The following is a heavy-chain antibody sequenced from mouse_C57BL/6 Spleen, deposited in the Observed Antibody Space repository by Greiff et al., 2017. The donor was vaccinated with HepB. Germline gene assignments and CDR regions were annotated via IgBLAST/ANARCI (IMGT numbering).Heavy chain of an antibody. Sequence: EVQLVESGGGLVKPGGSLKLSCAASGFTFSSYAMSWVRQTPEKRLEWVATISDGGSYTYYPDNVKGRFTISRDNAKNNLYLQMSHLKSEDTAMYYCARVYGYDNYYAMDYWGQGTSVTVSS. CDR1: GFTFSSYA. CDR2: ISDGGSYT. D-gene: IGHD2-2*01. J-gene: IGHJ4*01. V-gene: IGHV5-4*01. CDR3: ARVYGYDNYYAMDY.